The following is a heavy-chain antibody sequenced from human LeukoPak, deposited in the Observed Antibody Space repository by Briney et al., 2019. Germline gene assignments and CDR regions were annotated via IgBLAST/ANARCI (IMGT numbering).Heavy chain of an antibody. CDR2: ISYDGSNK. CDR3: TYDSSGYYYAEVVYFDY. Sequence: GGSLRLSCAASGFTFSSYGMPWVRQAPGKGLEWVAVISYDGSNKYYADSVKGRFTISRDNSKNTLYLQLNSLRAEDTAVYYCTYDSSGYYYAEVVYFDYWGQGTLVTVSS. V-gene: IGHV3-30*19. J-gene: IGHJ4*02. D-gene: IGHD3-22*01. CDR1: GFTFSSYG.